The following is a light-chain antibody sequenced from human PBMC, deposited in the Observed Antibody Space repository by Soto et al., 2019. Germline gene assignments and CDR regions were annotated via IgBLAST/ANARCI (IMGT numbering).Light chain of an antibody. CDR2: GAS. CDR3: QQYNNWPPWT. V-gene: IGKV3D-15*01. CDR1: QSVSTK. Sequence: EIVMTQSPATLSVSPGERATLSYRASQSVSTKLAWYQQKPGQAPRLLMYGASTRATGIPARFSGSGSGTEFTLTISSLQSEDFAVYYCQQYNNWPPWTFGQGTKVESK. J-gene: IGKJ1*01.